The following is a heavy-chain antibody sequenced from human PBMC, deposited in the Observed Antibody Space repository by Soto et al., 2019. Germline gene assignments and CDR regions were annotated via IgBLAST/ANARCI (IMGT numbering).Heavy chain of an antibody. CDR1: GGSIGSGVYY. CDR2: IYYSGIT. J-gene: IGHJ4*02. CDR3: ARSPGYYFDY. V-gene: IGHV4-31*03. Sequence: SETQSVTCTVSGGSIGSGVYYWSWIRQHPGKGLEWIGYIYYSGITYYNPSLKSRVTISVDTSKNQFSLKLSSVTAADTAVYYCARSPGYYFDYWGQGTLVTVSS.